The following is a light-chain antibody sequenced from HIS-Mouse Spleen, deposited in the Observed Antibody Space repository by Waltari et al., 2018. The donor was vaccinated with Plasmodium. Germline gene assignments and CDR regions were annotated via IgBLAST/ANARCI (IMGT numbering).Light chain of an antibody. CDR3: QQYNSYSWT. CDR1: QSISSW. CDR2: KAS. V-gene: IGKV1-5*03. J-gene: IGKJ1*01. Sequence: DIQMTQSPSTLSASVGDRVTLNCRASQSISSWLAWYQQKPGKAPKLLIYKASSLESGVPSRFSGSGSGTEFTLTISSLQPDDFATYYCQQYNSYSWTFGQGTKVEIK.